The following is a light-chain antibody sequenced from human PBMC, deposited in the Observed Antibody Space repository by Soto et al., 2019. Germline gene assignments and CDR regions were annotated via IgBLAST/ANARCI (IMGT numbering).Light chain of an antibody. Sequence: IQMTQSPSSLSASVGDSVTVTCRASQSINIYLNWYQQKPGKAPTLLIYGASSLQSGVPLRFTGGGSRTDFTLTISSLQPEDFATYYCQQSYRSPYTFGQGTKLEIK. V-gene: IGKV1-39*01. CDR3: QQSYRSPYT. CDR2: GAS. J-gene: IGKJ2*01. CDR1: QSINIY.